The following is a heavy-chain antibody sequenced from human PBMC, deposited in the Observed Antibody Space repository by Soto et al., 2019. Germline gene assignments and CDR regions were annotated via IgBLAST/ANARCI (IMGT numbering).Heavy chain of an antibody. Sequence: QVQLVQSGAEVKKPGSSVKVSCKASGGTFSSYAISWVRQAPGQGLEWMGGIIPIFGTANYAQKFQGRVTITADESTSTAYMELSSLRSDDTAVYYCARENYYDSSGYEERWFDPWGQGTLVTVSS. J-gene: IGHJ5*02. D-gene: IGHD3-22*01. CDR1: GGTFSSYA. CDR3: ARENYYDSSGYEERWFDP. V-gene: IGHV1-69*12. CDR2: IIPIFGTA.